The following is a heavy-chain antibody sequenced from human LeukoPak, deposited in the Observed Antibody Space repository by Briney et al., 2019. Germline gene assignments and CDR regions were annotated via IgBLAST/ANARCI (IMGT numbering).Heavy chain of an antibody. Sequence: SETLSLTCTVSGGSISSGSYYWSWVRQPARKGLEWIGRIYTSGSTYYNASLQSRVTISIDTSKNQFSLRLNSVTAADTAMYYCVKSGGYGLIDYWGQGTLVTVSS. V-gene: IGHV4-61*02. CDR3: VKSGGYGLIDY. CDR2: IYTSGST. CDR1: GGSISSGSYY. D-gene: IGHD1-26*01. J-gene: IGHJ4*02.